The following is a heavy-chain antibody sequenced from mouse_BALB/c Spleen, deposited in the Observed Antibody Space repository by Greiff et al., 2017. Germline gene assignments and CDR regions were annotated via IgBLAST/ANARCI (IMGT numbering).Heavy chain of an antibody. CDR3: ARDYSYYIDY. CDR2: IDPANGNT. Sequence: VQLQQSGAELVKPGASVKLSCTASGFTFKDSYMHWVKQRPEQGLEWIGRIDPANGNTKYDPKFQGKATITADTSSNTAYLQLSSLTSEDTAVYYCARDYSYYIDYWGQGTTVTISS. J-gene: IGHJ2*01. V-gene: IGHV14-3*02. CDR1: GFTFKDSY. D-gene: IGHD1-1*01.